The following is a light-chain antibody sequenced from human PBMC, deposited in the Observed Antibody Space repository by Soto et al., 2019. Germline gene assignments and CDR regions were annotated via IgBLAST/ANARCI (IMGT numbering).Light chain of an antibody. V-gene: IGKV1-27*01. J-gene: IGKJ3*01. Sequence: DIQMTQSPSSLSASLGDRVTITCRASQGIANYLAWYQHKPGKAPNLLIYGAVTLQSGVPSRFSGSGSGTDFSLTISSLQAEDVATYYCQNDHSAPSTFGPGTKVHIK. CDR1: QGIANY. CDR2: GAV. CDR3: QNDHSAPST.